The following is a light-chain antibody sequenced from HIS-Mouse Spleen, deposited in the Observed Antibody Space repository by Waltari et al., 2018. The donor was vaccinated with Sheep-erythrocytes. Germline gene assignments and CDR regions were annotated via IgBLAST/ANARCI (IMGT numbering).Light chain of an antibody. CDR3: CSYAGSYNHV. Sequence: QSALTQPRSVSGSPGQSVTISCTGTSSDVGGYNYVSWYQQHPGKAPKLMICNVSKRPAGFPVRFSGSKSGNTASLTISGLQAEDEADYYCCSYAGSYNHVFATGTKVTVL. CDR1: SSDVGGYNY. J-gene: IGLJ1*01. V-gene: IGLV2-11*01. CDR2: NVS.